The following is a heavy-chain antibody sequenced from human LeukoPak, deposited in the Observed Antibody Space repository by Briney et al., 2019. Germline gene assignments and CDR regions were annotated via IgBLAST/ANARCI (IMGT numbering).Heavy chain of an antibody. CDR2: ISNSGAYI. CDR3: AELGITMIGGV. CDR1: GFTFSSYS. D-gene: IGHD3-10*02. Sequence: GGSLRLSCATSGFTFSSYSMNWVRQVPGKGLEWFSYISNSGAYIYYADSVKGRFTISRDNAKNSLYLQMNSLRAEDTAVYYCAELGITMIGGVWGKGTTVTISS. V-gene: IGHV3-21*05. J-gene: IGHJ6*04.